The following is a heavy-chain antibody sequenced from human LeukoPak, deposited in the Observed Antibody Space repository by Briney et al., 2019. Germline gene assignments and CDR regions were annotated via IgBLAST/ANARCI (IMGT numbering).Heavy chain of an antibody. CDR3: ARRPSYSNYVSRGYFQH. CDR2: INHSGST. CDR1: GGSFSGYY. V-gene: IGHV4-34*01. Sequence: PSETLSLTCAVYGGSFSGYYWSWIRQPPGKGLEWIGEINHSGSTNYNPSLKSRVTISVDTSKNQFSLKLSSVTAADTAVYYCARRPSYSNYVSRGYFQHWGQGTLVTVSS. D-gene: IGHD4-11*01. J-gene: IGHJ1*01.